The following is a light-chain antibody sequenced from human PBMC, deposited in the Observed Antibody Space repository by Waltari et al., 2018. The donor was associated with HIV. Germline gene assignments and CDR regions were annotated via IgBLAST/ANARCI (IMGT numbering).Light chain of an antibody. Sequence: DIQMTQSQSSLSASVGDRVTLTCRASQDISNYLAWYQHRPGKAPKLLLYAASTLQTGVPSRFSGSGSGTDYTLTISSLQPEDFATYYCQQYSSSLVSFGGGTKVEIK. J-gene: IGKJ4*01. CDR3: QQYSSSLVS. CDR2: AAS. CDR1: QDISNY. V-gene: IGKV1-NL1*01.